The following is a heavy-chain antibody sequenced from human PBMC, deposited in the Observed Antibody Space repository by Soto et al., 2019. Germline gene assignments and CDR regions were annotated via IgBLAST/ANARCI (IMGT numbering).Heavy chain of an antibody. J-gene: IGHJ4*02. Sequence: GGSLRLSCAASGFTFSSYSMNWVRQAPGKGLEWVSSISSSSSYIYYADSVKGRFTISRDNAKNSLYLQMNSLRAEDTAVYYCARDFFPCIAAAGRGGGDYWGQGTLVTVSS. CDR2: ISSSSSYI. V-gene: IGHV3-21*01. D-gene: IGHD6-13*01. CDR1: GFTFSSYS. CDR3: ARDFFPCIAAAGRGGGDY.